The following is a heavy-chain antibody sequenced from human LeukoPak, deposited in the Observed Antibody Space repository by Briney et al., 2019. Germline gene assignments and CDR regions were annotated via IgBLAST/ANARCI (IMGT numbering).Heavy chain of an antibody. J-gene: IGHJ6*02. D-gene: IGHD2-15*01. CDR3: ARKYCSGGSCYDYYYYGMDV. Sequence: ASVKVSCKASGGTFSSYAISWVRQAPGQGLEWMGGIIPIFGTANYAQKFQGRVTITADESTSTAYMELSSLRSEDTAVYYCARKYCSGGSCYDYYYYGMDVWGQGTTVTVSS. CDR2: IIPIFGTA. CDR1: GGTFSSYA. V-gene: IGHV1-69*13.